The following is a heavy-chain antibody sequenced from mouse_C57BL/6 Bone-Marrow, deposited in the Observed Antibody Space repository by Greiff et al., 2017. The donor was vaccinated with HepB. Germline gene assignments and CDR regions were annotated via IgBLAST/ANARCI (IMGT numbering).Heavy chain of an antibody. CDR3: ARRPITTVVPFDY. CDR1: GFTFSDYG. J-gene: IGHJ2*01. D-gene: IGHD1-1*01. Sequence: EVKLQESGGGLVKPGGSLKLSCAASGFTFSDYGMHWVRQAPEKGLEWVAYISSGSSTIYYADTVKGRFTISRDNAKNTLFLQMTSLRSEDTAMYYCARRPITTVVPFDYWGQGTTLTVSS. V-gene: IGHV5-17*01. CDR2: ISSGSSTI.